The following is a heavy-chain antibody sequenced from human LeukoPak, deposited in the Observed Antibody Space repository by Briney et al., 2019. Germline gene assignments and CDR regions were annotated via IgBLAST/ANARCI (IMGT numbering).Heavy chain of an antibody. CDR3: ARRSSGRPVDY. CDR2: TYYDGST. V-gene: IGHV4-39*07. CDR1: GGSISIANYF. Sequence: SETLSLTCTVSGGSISIANYFWGWIRQPPGKGLEWIGSTYYDGSTYYNPSLKSRVTISRDTSKDQFSLRLSSVTAADTAVYYCARRSSGRPVDYWGQGTLVTVSS. D-gene: IGHD3-3*01. J-gene: IGHJ4*02.